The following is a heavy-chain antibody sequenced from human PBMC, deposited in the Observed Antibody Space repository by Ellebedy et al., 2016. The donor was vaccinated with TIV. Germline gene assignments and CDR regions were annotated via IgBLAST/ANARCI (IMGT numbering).Heavy chain of an antibody. Sequence: PGGSLRLSCAASGLTFSSHAMSWVRQAPGKGLEWVSSITESGGNTYYADSVKGRFTISRDNSKNTLYLQINNVGPEDTAVYYCARSITLITSPFDRWGPGIPVTVST. CDR2: ITESGGNT. D-gene: IGHD3-16*01. CDR3: ARSITLITSPFDR. V-gene: IGHV3-23*01. CDR1: GLTFSSHA. J-gene: IGHJ4*02.